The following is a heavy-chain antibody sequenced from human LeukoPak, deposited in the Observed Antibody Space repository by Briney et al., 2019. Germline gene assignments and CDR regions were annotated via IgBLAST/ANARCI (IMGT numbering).Heavy chain of an antibody. CDR3: ATAKGYCSGGSCYATWDAFDI. Sequence: PSETLSLTCTVSGGSISSYYWSWIRQPPGKGLEWIGYIYYSGSTNYNPSLKSRVTISVDTSKNQFSLKLSSVTAADTAVYYCATAKGYCSGGSCYATWDAFDIWGQGTMVTVSS. J-gene: IGHJ3*02. D-gene: IGHD2-15*01. CDR1: GGSISSYY. CDR2: IYYSGST. V-gene: IGHV4-59*12.